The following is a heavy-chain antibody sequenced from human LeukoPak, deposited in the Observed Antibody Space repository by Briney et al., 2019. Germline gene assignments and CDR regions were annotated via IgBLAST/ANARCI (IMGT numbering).Heavy chain of an antibody. CDR1: GFTFSSYW. CDR3: TRDRTTVTLFDY. Sequence: GGSLRLSCAASGFTFSSYWMHWVRQAPGKGLVWVSRISTDGSTTGYADSVKGRFTISRDNAKNTLYLQMNSLRAEDTAAYYCTRDRTTVTLFDYWGQGILVTASP. CDR2: ISTDGSTT. V-gene: IGHV3-74*01. D-gene: IGHD4-17*01. J-gene: IGHJ4*02.